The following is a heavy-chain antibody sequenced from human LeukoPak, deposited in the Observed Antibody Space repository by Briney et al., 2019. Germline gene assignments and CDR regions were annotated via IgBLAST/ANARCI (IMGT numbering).Heavy chain of an antibody. J-gene: IGHJ4*02. CDR1: GYTFTSYG. V-gene: IGHV1-18*01. CDR3: ARDTKQWLVPEIDY. D-gene: IGHD6-19*01. Sequence: GASVKVSCKASGYTFTSYGISWVRQAPGQGLEWMGWISAYNGNTNYAQKLQGRVTMTTDTSTSTAYMELRSLRSDDTAVYYCARDTKQWLVPEIDYWGQGTLVTVSS. CDR2: ISAYNGNT.